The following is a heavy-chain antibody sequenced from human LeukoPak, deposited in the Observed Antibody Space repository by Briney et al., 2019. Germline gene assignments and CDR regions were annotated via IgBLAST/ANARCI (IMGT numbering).Heavy chain of an antibody. J-gene: IGHJ1*01. V-gene: IGHV4-31*03. CDR3: ARAFNYDSSGYYRRVPGFQH. CDR2: IYYSGST. D-gene: IGHD3-22*01. CDR1: GGSIRSGGYY. Sequence: SETLSLTCTVSGGSIRSGGYYWSWIRQHPGKGPEWIGHIYYSGSTYYNPSLKSRVTISVDTSKNQFSLKLSSVTAADTAVYYCARAFNYDSSGYYRRVPGFQHWGQGTLVTVSS.